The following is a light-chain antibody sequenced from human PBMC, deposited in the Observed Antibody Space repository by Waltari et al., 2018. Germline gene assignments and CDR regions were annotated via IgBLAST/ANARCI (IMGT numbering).Light chain of an antibody. CDR2: AAS. CDR3: QQLNSYPRT. V-gene: IGKV1-9*01. CDR1: QGISRS. Sequence: DIQLTQSPSFLSASVGDRVTIACRASQGISRSLAWYQQKPGKALKLLIYAASTLQSGVPSRFSGDGSGTEFTLTISSLQPEDSATYYCQQLNSYPRTFGQGTKLEIK. J-gene: IGKJ2*01.